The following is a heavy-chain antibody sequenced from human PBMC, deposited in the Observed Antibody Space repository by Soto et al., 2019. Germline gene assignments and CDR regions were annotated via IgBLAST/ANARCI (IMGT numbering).Heavy chain of an antibody. V-gene: IGHV3-15*01. CDR3: TTSPPVYGSGSYHLAFDI. Sequence: GGSLRLSCAASGFTFSNAWMSWVRQAPGKGLEWVGRIKSKTDGGTTDYAAPVKGRFTISRDDSKNTLYLQMNSLKTEDTAVYYCTTSPPVYGSGSYHLAFDIWGQGTMVTVSS. J-gene: IGHJ3*02. CDR1: GFTFSNAW. D-gene: IGHD3-10*01. CDR2: IKSKTDGGTT.